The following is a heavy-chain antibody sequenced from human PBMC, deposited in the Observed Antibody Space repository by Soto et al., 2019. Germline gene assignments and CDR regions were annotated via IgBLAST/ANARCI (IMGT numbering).Heavy chain of an antibody. CDR3: ARARGSSGYYYVYYYYGMDV. V-gene: IGHV4-31*03. CDR2: IYYSGST. CDR1: GGSISSGGYY. Sequence: SETLSLTCTVSGGSISSGGYYWSWIRQHPGKGLEWIGYIYYSGSTYYNPSLRSRVTISVDTSKNQFSLKLSSVTAADTAVYYCARARGSSGYYYVYYYYGMDVWGQGTTVTVSS. J-gene: IGHJ6*02. D-gene: IGHD3-22*01.